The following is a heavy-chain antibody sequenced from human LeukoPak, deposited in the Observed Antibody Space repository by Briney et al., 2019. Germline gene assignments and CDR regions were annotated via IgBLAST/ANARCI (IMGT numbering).Heavy chain of an antibody. CDR2: ISGSGGST. Sequence: GGSLRLSCAASEFTFSNYAMTWVRQAPGKGLEWVSGISGSGGSTYYAGSVKGRFTISRDNSKNTLYLQMNSLRAEDTAVYYCAKCKGDSAGSLEYWGQGTLVTVSS. J-gene: IGHJ4*02. CDR1: EFTFSNYA. D-gene: IGHD2-8*02. V-gene: IGHV3-23*01. CDR3: AKCKGDSAGSLEY.